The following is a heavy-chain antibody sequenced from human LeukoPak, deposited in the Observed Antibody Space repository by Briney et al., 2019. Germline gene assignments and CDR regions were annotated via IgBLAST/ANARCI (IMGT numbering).Heavy chain of an antibody. J-gene: IGHJ1*01. D-gene: IGHD2-2*01. CDR3: AREGYCSSTSCYPGYFQH. CDR2: IIPILGIA. CDR1: GGTFSSYA. Sequence: SVTVSCKASGGTFSSYAISWVRQAPGQGLEWMGRIIPILGIANYAQKFQGRVTITADKSTSTAYMELSSLRSEDTAVYYCAREGYCSSTSCYPGYFQHWGQGTLVTVSS. V-gene: IGHV1-69*04.